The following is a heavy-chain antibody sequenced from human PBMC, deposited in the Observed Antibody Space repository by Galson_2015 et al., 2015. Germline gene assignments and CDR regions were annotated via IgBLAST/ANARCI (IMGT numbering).Heavy chain of an antibody. CDR3: ARDYPDFWSGAYYFDY. CDR1: GGSFRSYY. J-gene: IGHJ4*02. D-gene: IGHD3-3*01. CDR2: INHSGST. V-gene: IGHV4-34*01. Sequence: ETLSLTCAVYGGSFRSYYWSWIRQPPGEGPEWIGEINHSGSTNYNPSLKSRVTISVDTSKNQFSLKLSSVTAADTAVYYCARDYPDFWSGAYYFDYWGQGTLVTVSS.